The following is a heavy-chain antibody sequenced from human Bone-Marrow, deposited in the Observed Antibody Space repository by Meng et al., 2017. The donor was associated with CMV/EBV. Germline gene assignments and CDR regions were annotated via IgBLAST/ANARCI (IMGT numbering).Heavy chain of an antibody. D-gene: IGHD1-26*01. Sequence: ASVKVSCKASGYTFTGYYMHWVRQAPGQGLEWMGWINPNSGGTNYAQKFQGRVTMTRDTSISTAYMELSRLRSDDTAVYYCARDLRKGLRRGSYDYFDYWGQGTLVIVSS. CDR2: INPNSGGT. CDR1: GYTFTGYY. J-gene: IGHJ4*02. V-gene: IGHV1-2*02. CDR3: ARDLRKGLRRGSYDYFDY.